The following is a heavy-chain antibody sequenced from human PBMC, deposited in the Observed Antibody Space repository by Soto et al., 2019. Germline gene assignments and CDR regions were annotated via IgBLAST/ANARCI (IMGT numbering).Heavy chain of an antibody. CDR1: GFTFSTHR. D-gene: IGHD2-21*02. CDR2: ISTSSSYI. V-gene: IGHV3-21*01. J-gene: IGHJ4*02. Sequence: PGGGLGLSCAASGFTFSTHRMHWVRHVPGKGLEWVSSISTSSSYIDYADSVKGRFTISRDNAKNSLLLQMSSLRADDTAVYYCATSIVMTCTHSFDAWGQRAQVALS. CDR3: ATSIVMTCTHSFDA.